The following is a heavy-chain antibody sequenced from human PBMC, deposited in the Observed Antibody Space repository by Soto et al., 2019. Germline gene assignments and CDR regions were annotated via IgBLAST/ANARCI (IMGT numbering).Heavy chain of an antibody. CDR2: ISYDGTNK. J-gene: IGHJ6*02. CDR1: GFTFSSYG. Sequence: QVQLEESGGGVVQPGRSLRVSCVASGFTFSSYGMHWVRQAPGKGLEWVAAISYDGTNKYYAASVKGRFTISRDNSTNTLFLQMNSLRAEDTAVYYCARPSVVRGVHVDYYGLDVWGQGTTVTVSS. V-gene: IGHV3-33*01. D-gene: IGHD3-10*01. CDR3: ARPSVVRGVHVDYYGLDV.